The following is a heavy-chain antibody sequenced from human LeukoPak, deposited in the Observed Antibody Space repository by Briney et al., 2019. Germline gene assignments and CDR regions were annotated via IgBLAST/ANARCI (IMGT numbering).Heavy chain of an antibody. Sequence: PSETLSLTCAVYGASFSGYYWSWIRQPPGKGLEWIGEINHSGSTNYNPSLKSRVTISVDTSKNQFSLKLSSVTAADTAVYYCARRVVINGWFDPWGQGTLVTVSS. V-gene: IGHV4-34*01. D-gene: IGHD3-3*01. J-gene: IGHJ5*02. CDR2: INHSGST. CDR1: GASFSGYY. CDR3: ARRVVINGWFDP.